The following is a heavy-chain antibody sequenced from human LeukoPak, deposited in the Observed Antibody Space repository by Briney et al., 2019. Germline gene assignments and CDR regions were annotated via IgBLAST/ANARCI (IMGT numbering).Heavy chain of an antibody. Sequence: PGGSLRLSCAASGFTFSNYALDWVRQAPGKGLDWVSAIDSGSGTYYADDVKGRFTISRDNAKNSLYLQMNSLRAEDTAVYYCARDRGGSYSAIDYWGQGTLVTVSS. CDR1: GFTFSNYA. CDR3: ARDRGGSYSAIDY. J-gene: IGHJ4*02. D-gene: IGHD1-26*01. V-gene: IGHV3-69-1*01. CDR2: IDSGSGT.